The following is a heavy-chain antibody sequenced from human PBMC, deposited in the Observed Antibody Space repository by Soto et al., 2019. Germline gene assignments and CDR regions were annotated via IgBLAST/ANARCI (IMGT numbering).Heavy chain of an antibody. D-gene: IGHD6-19*01. Sequence: QGQLMQSGAEVKKPGASVKLSCRASGYTLTTNYIHWVRQAPGQRPEWVAMINPRSHGNTNYAQKFRGRVTASSDPSASTVYMELNSLSSDDTAVYYCTRGEVATSGWSFDLWGQGTLVTVSS. CDR1: GYTLTTNY. CDR3: TRGEVATSGWSFDL. V-gene: IGHV1-46*03. CDR2: INPRSHGNT. J-gene: IGHJ4*02.